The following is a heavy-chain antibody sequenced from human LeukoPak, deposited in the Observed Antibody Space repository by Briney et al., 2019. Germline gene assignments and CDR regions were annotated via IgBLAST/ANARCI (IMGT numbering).Heavy chain of an antibody. Sequence: GGSLRLSCAASGFTFSTYWMSWVRQAPGKGLEWVANIKQDGGEKQYVDSVKGLFTISRDNAKNSLYLQMNSPRAEDTAVYYCAREEWWFDAWGQGTLVTVSS. CDR1: GFTFSTYW. J-gene: IGHJ5*02. CDR3: AREEWWFDA. D-gene: IGHD2-8*01. V-gene: IGHV3-7*01. CDR2: IKQDGGEK.